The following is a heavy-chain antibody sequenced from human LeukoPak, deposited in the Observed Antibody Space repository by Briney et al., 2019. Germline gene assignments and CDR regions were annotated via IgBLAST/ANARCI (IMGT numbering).Heavy chain of an antibody. Sequence: GGSLRLSCAASGFTFSSYAMSWVRQAPGKGLEWVSAISDSDGNTYYADSVKGRFTISRDNSKNTLYLQMNSLRAEDTAVYYCAKVFYPAAGTGRVDFPFDYWGQGTLVTVSS. CDR1: GFTFSSYA. CDR3: AKVFYPAAGTGRVDFPFDY. J-gene: IGHJ4*02. D-gene: IGHD6-13*01. V-gene: IGHV3-23*01. CDR2: ISDSDGNT.